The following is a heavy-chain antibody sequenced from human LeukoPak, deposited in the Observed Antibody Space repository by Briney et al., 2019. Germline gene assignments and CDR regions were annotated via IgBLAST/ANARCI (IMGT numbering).Heavy chain of an antibody. CDR2: ISAYNANT. CDR1: GYTFTSYG. D-gene: IGHD2-15*01. V-gene: IGHV1-18*01. CDR3: ARGSYCSGGSCYSQYFDY. J-gene: IGHJ4*02. Sequence: ASVKVSCKASGYTFTSYGISWVRPAPGQGLEWMGWISAYNANTKYAQKLQGRVSMTTDTSTNTAYMELRSLRSDDTAVYYCARGSYCSGGSCYSQYFDYWGQGTLVTVSS.